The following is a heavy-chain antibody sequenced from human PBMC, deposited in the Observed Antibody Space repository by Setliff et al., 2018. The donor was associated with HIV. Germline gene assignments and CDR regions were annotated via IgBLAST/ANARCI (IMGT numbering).Heavy chain of an antibody. CDR3: AREGTYSGTYWVRRVASFDI. D-gene: IGHD1-26*01. Sequence: SETLSLTCAVYGGSLSGYYWRWIRQPPGKGLEWIGDVSHTGSTNYNPSLKSRITISADRPKNQFSLKLSSVTAADTAVYYCAREGTYSGTYWVRRVASFDIWGQGTMVTVSS. CDR1: GGSLSGYY. CDR2: VSHTGST. V-gene: IGHV4-34*01. J-gene: IGHJ3*02.